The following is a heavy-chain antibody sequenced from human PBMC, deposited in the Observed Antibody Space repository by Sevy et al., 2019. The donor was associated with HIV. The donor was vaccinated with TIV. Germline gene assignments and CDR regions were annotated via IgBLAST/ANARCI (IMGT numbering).Heavy chain of an antibody. J-gene: IGHJ6*02. V-gene: IGHV4-59*01. CDR1: GDSISGYY. CDR3: ARAYQYYYCGMDV. Sequence: SDTLSLTCTVSGDSISGYYWSWIRQPPGKGLEWIGYIYYSGNTNYNPSLKSRVTISVDTSKNQFSLKLSSVTAADTAIYYCARAYQYYYCGMDVWGQGTTVTVSS. CDR2: IYYSGNT. D-gene: IGHD3-16*01.